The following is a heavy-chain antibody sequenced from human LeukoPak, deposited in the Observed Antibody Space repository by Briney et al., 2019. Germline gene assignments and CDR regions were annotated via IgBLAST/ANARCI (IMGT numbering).Heavy chain of an antibody. CDR1: GAPITNFY. CDR3: ASLKVSVVLGAISYYMDV. J-gene: IGHJ6*03. CDR2: IYPSGTT. D-gene: IGHD4/OR15-4a*01. Sequence: SETLTLTCTVSGAPITNFYWSWVRRPPGKGLEWIGYIYPSGTTNYNPSLQSRVTMSLDTSKNQRSLRLSSMTAADTAVYFCASLKVSVVLGAISYYMDVWGKGTTVTVSS. V-gene: IGHV4-4*09.